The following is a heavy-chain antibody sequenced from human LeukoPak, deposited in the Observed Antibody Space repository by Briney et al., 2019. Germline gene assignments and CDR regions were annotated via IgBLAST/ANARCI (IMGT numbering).Heavy chain of an antibody. J-gene: IGHJ6*03. CDR3: ARGAHRGMRLGYYYYYMDV. Sequence: PGGSLRLSCAASGFTFSSYAMSWVRQAPGKGLEWVSGISGSGGGTYYADSVKGRFTISRDNAKNSLYLQMNSLRAEATAVYYCARGAHRGMRLGYYYYYMDVWGKGTTVTISS. CDR2: ISGSGGGT. D-gene: IGHD6-19*01. CDR1: GFTFSSYA. V-gene: IGHV3-23*01.